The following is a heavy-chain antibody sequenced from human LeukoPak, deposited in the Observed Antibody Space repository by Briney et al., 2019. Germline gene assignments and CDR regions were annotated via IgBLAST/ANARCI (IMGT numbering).Heavy chain of an antibody. Sequence: ASVKVSCKASGYTFTSYYMHWVRQAPGQGLEWMGIINPSGGSTSYAQKFQGRVTMTRDMSTSTVYMEPSSLRSEDTAVYYCARDDYGSGSLDYWGQGTLVAVSS. V-gene: IGHV1-46*01. CDR2: INPSGGST. CDR1: GYTFTSYY. J-gene: IGHJ4*02. CDR3: ARDDYGSGSLDY. D-gene: IGHD3-10*01.